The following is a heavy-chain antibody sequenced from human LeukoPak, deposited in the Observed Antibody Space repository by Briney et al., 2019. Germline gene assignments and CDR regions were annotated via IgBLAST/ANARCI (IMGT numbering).Heavy chain of an antibody. CDR1: GFTFSSYE. V-gene: IGHV3-48*03. CDR2: ISSSGSTI. Sequence: PGGSLRLSCAASGFTFSSYEMNWVRQAPGKGLEWVSYISSSGSTIYYADSVKGRFTISRDNAKNSLYLQMNSLRAEDTAVYYCARLNWGPTFYYYYYMDVWGKGTTVTVSS. CDR3: ARLNWGPTFYYYYYMDV. D-gene: IGHD7-27*01. J-gene: IGHJ6*03.